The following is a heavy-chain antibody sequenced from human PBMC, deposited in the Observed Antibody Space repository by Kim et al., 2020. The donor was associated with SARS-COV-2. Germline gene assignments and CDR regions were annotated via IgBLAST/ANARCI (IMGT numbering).Heavy chain of an antibody. D-gene: IGHD6-13*01. CDR3: RGGSSCYGYYYYYGMDV. CDR1: GFTFSNAW. Sequence: GGSLRLSCAASGFTFSNAWMSWVRQAPGKGLEWVGRIKSKTDGGTTDYAAPVKGRFTISRDDSKNTLYLQMNSLKTEDTAVYYCRGGSSCYGYYYYYGMDVWGQGTTVTVSS. V-gene: IGHV3-15*01. J-gene: IGHJ6*02. CDR2: IKSKTDGGTT.